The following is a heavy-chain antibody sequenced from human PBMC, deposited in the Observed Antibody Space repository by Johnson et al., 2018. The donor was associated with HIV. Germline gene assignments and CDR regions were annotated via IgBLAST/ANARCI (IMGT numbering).Heavy chain of an antibody. D-gene: IGHD3-10*01. CDR1: GFTFSSYA. CDR3: AREGGGTLLLGDEGAFDI. J-gene: IGHJ3*02. V-gene: IGHV3-30*04. CDR2: ISYDGKNN. Sequence: QVQLVESGGGVVQPGRSLRLSCAASGFTFSSYAMHCVRQAPGKGLEWVAVISYDGKNNYYTGSVKGRFTSSRDNSKNTLYLQMNSLRDEDTAVYYCAREGGGTLLLGDEGAFDIWGQGTMVTVSS.